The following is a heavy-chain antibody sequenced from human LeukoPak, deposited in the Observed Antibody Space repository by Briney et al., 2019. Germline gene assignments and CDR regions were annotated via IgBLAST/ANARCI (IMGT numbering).Heavy chain of an antibody. V-gene: IGHV1-2*02. J-gene: IGHJ4*02. CDR2: NNPDSGFT. CDR3: APTSEAYTSNWSV. D-gene: IGHD3-16*01. CDR1: GYRFTDDY. Sequence: ASVNVACKTSGYRFTDDYMHWVRQAPGQGLEWMGLNNPDSGFTNYAPKFQGRVIMTRDTSISTAYMEVRRLRYDDTAMYYCAPTSEAYTSNWSVWGQGTLVTVSP.